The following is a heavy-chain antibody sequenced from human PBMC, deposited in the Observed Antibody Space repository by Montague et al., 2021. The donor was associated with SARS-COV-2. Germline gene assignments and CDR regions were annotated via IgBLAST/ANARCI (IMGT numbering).Heavy chain of an antibody. Sequence: SETLSLTCTVSFGSISTYYWSWIRQPPGKGLEWIGFIFYNEGTKXNPSLKRRVSISLDTSKNQFSLKLSSVTAADTAVYYCARQDAWAYCGDECYRGWFDSWGQGTLVTVSS. CDR2: IFYNEGT. CDR3: ARQDAWAYCGDECYRGWFDS. J-gene: IGHJ5*01. CDR1: FGSISTYY. V-gene: IGHV4-59*01. D-gene: IGHD2-21*01.